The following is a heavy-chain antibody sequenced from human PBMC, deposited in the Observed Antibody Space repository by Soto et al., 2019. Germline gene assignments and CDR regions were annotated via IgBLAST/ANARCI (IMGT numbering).Heavy chain of an antibody. D-gene: IGHD3-16*02. CDR1: GGSISSGGYY. J-gene: IGHJ4*02. CDR3: ARDRPRLGELSSIDY. V-gene: IGHV4-31*03. Sequence: QVQLQESGPGLVKPSPTLSLTCTVSGGSISSGGYYWSWIRQHPGKGLEWIGYIYYSGSTYYNPSLKSRVTISVDTSKNQFSLKLSSVTAADTAVYYCARDRPRLGELSSIDYWGQGTLVTVSS. CDR2: IYYSGST.